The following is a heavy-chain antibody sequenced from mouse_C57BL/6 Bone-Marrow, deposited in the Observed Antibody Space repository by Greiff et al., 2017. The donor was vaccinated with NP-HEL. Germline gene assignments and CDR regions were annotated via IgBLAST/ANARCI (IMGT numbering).Heavy chain of an antibody. J-gene: IGHJ2*01. CDR3: ARHETAQARGY. CDR1: GYAFSSYW. Sequence: QVQLKESGAELVKPGASVKISCKASGYAFSSYWMNWVKQRPGKGLEWIGQIYPGDGDTNYNGKFKGKATLTADKSSSTAYMQLSSLTSEDSAVYFCARHETAQARGYWGQGTTLTVSS. CDR2: IYPGDGDT. D-gene: IGHD3-2*02. V-gene: IGHV1-80*01.